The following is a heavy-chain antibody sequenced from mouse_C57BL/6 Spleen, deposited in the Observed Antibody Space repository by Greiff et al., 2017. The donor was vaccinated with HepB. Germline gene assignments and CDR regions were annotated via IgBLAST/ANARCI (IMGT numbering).Heavy chain of an antibody. J-gene: IGHJ2*01. CDR1: GFTFSSYG. Sequence: EVQVVESGGDLVKPGGSLKLSCAASGFTFSSYGMSWVRQTPDKRLEWVATISSGSSYTYYPDSVKGRFTISRDNAKNTLYLQMSSLKSEDTAMYYCARLDYYFDYWGQGTTLTVSS. CDR3: ARLDYYFDY. V-gene: IGHV5-6*01. CDR2: ISSGSSYT.